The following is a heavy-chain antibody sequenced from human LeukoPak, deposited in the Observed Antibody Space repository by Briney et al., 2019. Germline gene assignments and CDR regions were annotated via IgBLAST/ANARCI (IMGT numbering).Heavy chain of an antibody. D-gene: IGHD1-26*01. CDR2: ITSGSSYI. Sequence: GGSLRLSCAASGFTFSSYNMNWVRQAPGKGLEWVSSITSGSSYIYYADSVKGRFTISRDNAKNSLYLQMNSLRAEDTAVYYCAKGDTTWELPHDYWGQGTLVTVSS. CDR1: GFTFSSYN. CDR3: AKGDTTWELPHDY. V-gene: IGHV3-21*04. J-gene: IGHJ4*02.